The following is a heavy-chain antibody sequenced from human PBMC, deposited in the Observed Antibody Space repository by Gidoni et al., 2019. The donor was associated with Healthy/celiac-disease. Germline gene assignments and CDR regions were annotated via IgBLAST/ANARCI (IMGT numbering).Heavy chain of an antibody. CDR1: GGTFSRSA. CDR2: IIPIFGTA. Sequence: QVQLVQSGAEAKTPGSSVKVSCKASGGTFSRSAISWVRQAPGQGLEWMGGIIPIFGTANYAQKFQGRVTITADESTSTAYMELSSLGSEDTAVYYCARSGGYYYDSSGSPPGYWGQGTLVTVSS. J-gene: IGHJ4*02. CDR3: ARSGGYYYDSSGSPPGY. D-gene: IGHD3-22*01. V-gene: IGHV1-69*01.